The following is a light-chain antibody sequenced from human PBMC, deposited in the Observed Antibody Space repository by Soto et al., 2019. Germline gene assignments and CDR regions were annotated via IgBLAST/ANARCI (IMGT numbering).Light chain of an antibody. CDR1: QGISSY. CDR3: QQLNSYHLFT. CDR2: AAS. J-gene: IGKJ3*01. Sequence: DIQLTQSPSFLSASVGDRVTITCRASQGISSYLAWYQQKPGKAPKLLIYAASTLQSGVPSRFSDSGSGTEFTLTISILQPEDFATYYCQQLNSYHLFTFGPGTKVDIK. V-gene: IGKV1-9*01.